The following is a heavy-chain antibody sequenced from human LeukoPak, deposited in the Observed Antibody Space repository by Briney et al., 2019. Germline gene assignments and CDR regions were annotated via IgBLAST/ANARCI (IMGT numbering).Heavy chain of an antibody. J-gene: IGHJ4*02. Sequence: GASVKVSCKASGYTFTSYGISWVRQAPGQGLEWMGWISAYNGNTNYAQKLQGRGTMNTDKSTSTAYMELRSLRSDDTAVYYCARYYDILTGPYYFDYWGQGTLVTVSS. CDR2: ISAYNGNT. CDR1: GYTFTSYG. D-gene: IGHD3-9*01. CDR3: ARYYDILTGPYYFDY. V-gene: IGHV1-18*01.